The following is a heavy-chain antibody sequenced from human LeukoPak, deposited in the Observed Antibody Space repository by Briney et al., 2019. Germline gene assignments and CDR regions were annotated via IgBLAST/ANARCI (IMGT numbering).Heavy chain of an antibody. D-gene: IGHD6-13*01. CDR2: MNPNSGNT. J-gene: IGHJ4*02. V-gene: IGHV1-8*01. CDR3: ARALGRYSIDLVGY. Sequence: GASVKVSCKASGYTFTSYDINWVRQATGQGLEWMGWMNPNSGNTGYAQKFQGRVTMTRNTSISTAYMELSSLRSEDTAVYYCARALGRYSIDLVGYWGQGTLVTVSS. CDR1: GYTFTSYD.